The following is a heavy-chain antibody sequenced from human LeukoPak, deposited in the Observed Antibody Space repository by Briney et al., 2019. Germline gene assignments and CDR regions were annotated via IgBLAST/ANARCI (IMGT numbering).Heavy chain of an antibody. CDR1: GYSFTSYW. CDR2: IYSGDSDT. CDR3: ARHETGPYFDY. D-gene: IGHD3-9*01. Sequence: GESLKISCKGSGYSFTSYWIGWVRQMPGKGLECMGIIYSGDSDTRYSPSFQGQVTISADKSISTAYLQWSSLKASDTAIYYCARHETGPYFDYWGQGTLVTVSS. V-gene: IGHV5-51*01. J-gene: IGHJ4*02.